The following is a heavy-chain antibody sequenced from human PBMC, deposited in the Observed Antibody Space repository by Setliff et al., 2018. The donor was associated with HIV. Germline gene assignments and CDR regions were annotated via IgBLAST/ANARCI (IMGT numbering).Heavy chain of an antibody. CDR3: ARVSSFNKIIREAFDI. CDR1: GYTFTGYF. Sequence: ASVKVSCKASGYTFTGYFIHWVRQAPGQGLEWMGQINPNCGDTKSHHKFADRLIMSRDTSLTTVYMELTSLRSDDTAVYYCARVSSFNKIIREAFDIWGQGTLVTVSS. V-gene: IGHV1-2*06. D-gene: IGHD3-10*01. J-gene: IGHJ3*02. CDR2: INPNCGDT.